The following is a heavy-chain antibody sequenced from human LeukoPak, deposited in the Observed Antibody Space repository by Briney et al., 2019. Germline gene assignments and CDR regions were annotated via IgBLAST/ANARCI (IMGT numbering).Heavy chain of an antibody. CDR2: IIPILGIA. CDR3: ARVVLWFGELLSSYYYYGMDV. D-gene: IGHD3-10*01. Sequence: SVKVSCKASGGTLSSYAISWVRQAPGQGLEWMGRIIPILGIANYAQKFQGRVTITADKSTSTAYMELSSLRSEDTAVYYCARVVLWFGELLSSYYYYGMDVWGQGTTVTVSS. J-gene: IGHJ6*02. CDR1: GGTLSSYA. V-gene: IGHV1-69*04.